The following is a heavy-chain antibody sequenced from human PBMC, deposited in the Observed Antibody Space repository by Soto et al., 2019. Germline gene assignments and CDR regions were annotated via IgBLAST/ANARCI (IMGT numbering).Heavy chain of an antibody. CDR1: GGSISSYY. D-gene: IGHD2-21*02. Sequence: SETLSLTCTVSGGSISSYYWSWIRQPPGKGLEWIGYIYYSGSTNYNPSLKSRVTISVDTSKNQFSLKLSSVTAADTAVYYCARGPLVVVTARHDAFDIWGQGTMVT. J-gene: IGHJ3*02. CDR3: ARGPLVVVTARHDAFDI. CDR2: IYYSGST. V-gene: IGHV4-59*01.